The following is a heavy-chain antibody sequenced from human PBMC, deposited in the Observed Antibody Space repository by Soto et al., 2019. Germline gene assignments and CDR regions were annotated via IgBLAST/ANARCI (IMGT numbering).Heavy chain of an antibody. J-gene: IGHJ4*02. CDR2: INPNSGGT. D-gene: IGHD6-19*01. CDR1: GYTFTGYY. Sequence: ASVKVSCKASGYTFTGYYMHWVRQAPGQGLEWMGWINPNSGGTNYAQKFQGWVTMTRDTSISTAYMELSRLRSDDTAVYYCARAYSSGWGVDYWGQGTLVTVSS. CDR3: ARAYSSGWGVDY. V-gene: IGHV1-2*04.